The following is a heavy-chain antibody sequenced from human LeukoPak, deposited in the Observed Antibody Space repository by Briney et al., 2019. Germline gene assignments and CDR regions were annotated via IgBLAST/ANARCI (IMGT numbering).Heavy chain of an antibody. CDR3: ARVRAVADDAFDI. CDR1: GGSFSGYY. CDR2: INHSGST. V-gene: IGHV4-34*01. J-gene: IGHJ3*02. D-gene: IGHD6-19*01. Sequence: NPSETLSLTCAVYGGSFSGYYWSWIRQPPGKGLEWIGEINHSGSTNYNPSLKSRVTISVDTSKNQFSLKLSSVTAADTAVYYCARVRAVADDAFDIWSQGTMVTVSS.